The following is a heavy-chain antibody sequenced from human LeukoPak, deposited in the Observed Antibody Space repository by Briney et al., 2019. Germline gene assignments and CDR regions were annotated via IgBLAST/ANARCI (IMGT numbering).Heavy chain of an antibody. D-gene: IGHD2-2*01. CDR2: TYYRSKWYN. J-gene: IGHJ4*02. CDR3: ARGDEYQLLWGY. CDR1: GDSVSSNSAA. V-gene: IGHV6-1*01. Sequence: SQTLSLTCAISGDSVSSNSAAWNWIRQSPSRGLEWLGRTYYRSKWYNDYAVSVKSRITINPDTSKNQFSLKLSSVTAADTAVYYCARGDEYQLLWGYWGQGTLVTVSS.